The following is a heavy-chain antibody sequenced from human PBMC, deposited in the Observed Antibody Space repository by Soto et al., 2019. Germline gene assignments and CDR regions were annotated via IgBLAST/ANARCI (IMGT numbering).Heavy chain of an antibody. CDR2: ISSSSSTI. D-gene: IGHD2-2*01. V-gene: IGHV3-48*02. CDR3: ARDPQSVVPAAKGAFDI. Sequence: PGGSLRLSCAASGFTFSSYSMNWVCQAPGKGLEWVSYISSSSSTIYYADSVKGRFTISRDNAKNSLYLQMNSLRDEDTAVYYCARDPQSVVPAAKGAFDIWGQGTMVTVSS. CDR1: GFTFSSYS. J-gene: IGHJ3*02.